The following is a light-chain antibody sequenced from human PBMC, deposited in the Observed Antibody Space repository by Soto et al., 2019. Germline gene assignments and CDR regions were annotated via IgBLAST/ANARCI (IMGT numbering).Light chain of an antibody. CDR1: QSISSW. CDR3: QQYNSYWT. Sequence: DIPMTQSPSTLSASVGDIVTITCRASQSISSWLAWYQQKPGKAPKLLIYKASSLESGVPSRFSGSGSGTEFTLTISSLQPDDFASYYCQQYNSYWTLGQGTKVEIK. V-gene: IGKV1-5*03. J-gene: IGKJ1*01. CDR2: KAS.